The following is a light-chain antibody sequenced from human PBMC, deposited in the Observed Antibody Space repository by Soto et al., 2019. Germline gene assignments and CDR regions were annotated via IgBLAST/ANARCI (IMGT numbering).Light chain of an antibody. CDR1: SSNIGSNT. CDR3: SVWDARLNGPV. V-gene: IGLV1-44*01. J-gene: IGLJ3*02. CDR2: SND. Sequence: QSVLTQPPSVSGTPGQRVTISCSGSSSNIGSNTVDWYQQLPGAAPKLLIYSNDQRPSGVPHRFSDSKSGPSDSLAISGLQSEDAAVYYCSVWDARLNGPVFGGGTKLTVL.